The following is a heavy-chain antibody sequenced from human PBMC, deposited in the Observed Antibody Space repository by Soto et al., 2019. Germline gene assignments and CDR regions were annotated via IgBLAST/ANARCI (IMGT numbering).Heavy chain of an antibody. CDR3: ARVGGGPSDAFDI. D-gene: IGHD3-16*01. CDR1: GFTFSSYA. V-gene: IGHV3-23*01. Sequence: GGSLRLSCAASGFTFSSYAMTWVRQAPGKGLEWVSGISGSGVSTYYADSVKGRFTISRDNSKNTLYLQMNSLRAEDTAVYYCARVGGGPSDAFDIWGQGTMVTVSS. CDR2: ISGSGVST. J-gene: IGHJ3*02.